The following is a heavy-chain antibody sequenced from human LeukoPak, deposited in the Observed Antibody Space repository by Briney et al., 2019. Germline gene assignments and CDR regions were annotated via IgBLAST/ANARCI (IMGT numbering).Heavy chain of an antibody. CDR3: AKDSVVGSWYGNMDV. Sequence: PGGSLRLSCAASGFTVSRNYMSWVRQAPGKGLEWVSVIYSGGRTYYADSVKGRFTISRDNSKNTLYLQMNSLRAEDTAVYYCAKDSVVGSWYGNMDVWGKGTTVTVSS. D-gene: IGHD6-13*01. J-gene: IGHJ6*03. CDR2: IYSGGRT. V-gene: IGHV3-66*01. CDR1: GFTVSRNY.